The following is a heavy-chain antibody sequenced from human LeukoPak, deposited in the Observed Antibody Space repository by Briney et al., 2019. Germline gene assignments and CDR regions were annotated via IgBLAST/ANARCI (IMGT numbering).Heavy chain of an antibody. J-gene: IGHJ5*02. V-gene: IGHV4-34*01. CDR2: INHSGTT. Sequence: PSETLSLTCAVYGGSFSGFYWSWLRQPPGQGLEWIGEINHSGTTYYSPSLKSRITMSVDTSENQFSLRLNSVTAADTAMYYCARGGIIGTTNNWFDPWGQATLVTVSS. CDR1: GGSFSGFY. D-gene: IGHD1-20*01. CDR3: ARGGIIGTTNNWFDP.